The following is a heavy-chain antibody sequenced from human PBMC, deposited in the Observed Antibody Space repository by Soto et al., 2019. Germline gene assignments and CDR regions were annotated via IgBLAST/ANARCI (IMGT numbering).Heavy chain of an antibody. V-gene: IGHV3-7*01. CDR2: IKQDGSEK. Sequence: PVGSLRLSCAASGFTFSSYWMSWVRQAPGKGLEWVANIKQDGSEKYYVDSVKGRFTISRDNAKNSLYLQMNSLRAEDTAVYYCARDYYDSSGHTFDIWGQGTMVTVSS. J-gene: IGHJ3*02. CDR1: GFTFSSYW. D-gene: IGHD3-22*01. CDR3: ARDYYDSSGHTFDI.